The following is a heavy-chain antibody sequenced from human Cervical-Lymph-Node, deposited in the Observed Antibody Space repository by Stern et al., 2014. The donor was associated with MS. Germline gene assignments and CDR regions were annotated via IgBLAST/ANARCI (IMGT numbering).Heavy chain of an antibody. CDR3: ARGYPFFDN. CDR2: INPNTGVT. Sequence: VQLVESGAEVKKPGASVKVSCTASGYTFTGFFLPWVRQAPGQGLAWVGWINPNTGVTKSAQKFQGWVTLTRDTSINTVYMELNRLKSDDTAVFYCARGYPFFDNWGQGTLVTVSS. D-gene: IGHD2-15*01. V-gene: IGHV1-2*04. J-gene: IGHJ4*02. CDR1: GYTFTGFF.